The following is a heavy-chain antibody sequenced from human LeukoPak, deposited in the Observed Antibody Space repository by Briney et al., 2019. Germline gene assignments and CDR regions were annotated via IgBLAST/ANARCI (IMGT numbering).Heavy chain of an antibody. CDR1: GXTFSSYW. V-gene: IGHV3-7*05. CDR3: ARLTGMITFGGVIVPYYFDY. D-gene: IGHD3-16*02. CDR2: IKQDGSEK. J-gene: IGHJ4*02. Sequence: GGSLRLSCAASGXTFSSYWMSWVRQAPGKGLEWVANIKQDGSEKYYVDSVKGRFTISRDNAKNSLYLQMNSLRAEDTAVYYCARLTGMITFGGVIVPYYFDYWGQGTLVTVSS.